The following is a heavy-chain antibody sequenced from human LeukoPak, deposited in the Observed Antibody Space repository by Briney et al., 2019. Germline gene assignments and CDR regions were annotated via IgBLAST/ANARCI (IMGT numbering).Heavy chain of an antibody. Sequence: PSETLSLTCTVSGYSISSSYYWSWIRQPPGKGLEWIGYIYYSGSTNYNPSLKSRVTISVDTSKNQFSLKLSSVTAADTAVYYCARSYYDFWSGYFGFDYWGQGTLVTVSS. CDR1: GYSISSSYY. CDR2: IYYSGST. V-gene: IGHV4-61*01. D-gene: IGHD3-3*01. J-gene: IGHJ4*02. CDR3: ARSYYDFWSGYFGFDY.